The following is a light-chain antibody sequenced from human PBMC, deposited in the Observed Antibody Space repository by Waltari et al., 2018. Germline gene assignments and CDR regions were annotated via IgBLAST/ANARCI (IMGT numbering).Light chain of an antibody. V-gene: IGLV3-27*01. J-gene: IGLJ2*01. Sequence: SYDLTQPSSVSVSPGQTARITCSGDLLAIKYTRWFQQKPGQAPVLVIYKDTVRPSEIPERFSGSSSGTTVTLTINGAQAEDEADYYCYSATDNIVLFGGGTKLTVL. CDR1: LLAIKY. CDR3: YSATDNIVL. CDR2: KDT.